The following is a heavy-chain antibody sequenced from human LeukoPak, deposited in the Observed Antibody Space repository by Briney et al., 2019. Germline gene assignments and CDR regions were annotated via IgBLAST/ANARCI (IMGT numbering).Heavy chain of an antibody. Sequence: QPGGSLRLSCAASGFTFDDYTMHWVRQAPGKGLEWVSLISWDGGGTYYADSVKGRFTISRDNSKNSLYLQMNSLRTEDTALYYCAKGIGGPEDYWGQGTLVTVSS. CDR2: ISWDGGGT. J-gene: IGHJ4*02. D-gene: IGHD2-15*01. CDR3: AKGIGGPEDY. CDR1: GFTFDDYT. V-gene: IGHV3-43*01.